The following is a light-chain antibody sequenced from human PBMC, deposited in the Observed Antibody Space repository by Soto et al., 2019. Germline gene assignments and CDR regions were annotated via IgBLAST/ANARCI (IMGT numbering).Light chain of an antibody. CDR3: QQYGSSPPIT. V-gene: IGKV3-20*01. CDR2: GAS. Sequence: EIVLTQSPGTLSLSPGERATLSCRASQSVSSCYLAWYQQKPGQAPRLLLYGASSRATGIPDRFSGSGSGATFTLPISRLEPEDFAVYYCQQYGSSPPITFGQGTRLEIK. CDR1: QSVSSCY. J-gene: IGKJ5*01.